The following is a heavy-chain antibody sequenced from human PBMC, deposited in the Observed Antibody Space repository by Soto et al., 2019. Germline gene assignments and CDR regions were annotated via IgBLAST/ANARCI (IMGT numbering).Heavy chain of an antibody. CDR1: GFTFSSYA. V-gene: IGHV3-23*01. CDR2: VSGSGSTT. J-gene: IGHJ4*02. Sequence: PGGSLRLSCAASGFTFSSYAMSWVRLAPGKGLEWVSSVSGSGSTTYYADSVKGRFTISRDNSKNMVYLQMNSLRAEDTAVYYCAKTRQLDYWGQGTLVTVSS. CDR3: AKTRQLDY.